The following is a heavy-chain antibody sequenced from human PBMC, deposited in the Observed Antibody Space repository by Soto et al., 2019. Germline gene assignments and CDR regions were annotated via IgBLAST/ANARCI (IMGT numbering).Heavy chain of an antibody. CDR2: IIPIFGTA. J-gene: IGHJ3*02. V-gene: IGHV1-69*01. D-gene: IGHD3-9*01. CDR3: ARGTTEDYTIMTGYYNDGFDN. CDR1: GGTFSSYS. Sequence: ASVKVFCKASGGTFSSYSISWVRQAPGQGREWMGGIIPIFGTANYAHKFKGRVTITADESTSTAYRELSSLRSEDTAVYYCARGTTEDYTIMTGYYNDGFDNWGQGTMETDS.